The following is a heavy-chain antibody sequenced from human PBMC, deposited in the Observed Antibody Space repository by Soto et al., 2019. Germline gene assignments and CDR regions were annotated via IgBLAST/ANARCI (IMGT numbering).Heavy chain of an antibody. J-gene: IGHJ3*02. V-gene: IGHV3-21*06. Sequence: EVQLVESGGGLVKPGGSLRLSCVDSGFTFSSYSMNWVRQAPGKGLEWVSSISAYSSPIFYADSVKGRFTISRDNAKNSLYLQMNSLRVGDTAVYYCVRGGRGYTRDDVFDIWGQGTMVTVSS. CDR1: GFTFSSYS. CDR2: ISAYSSPI. D-gene: IGHD2-2*02. CDR3: VRGGRGYTRDDVFDI.